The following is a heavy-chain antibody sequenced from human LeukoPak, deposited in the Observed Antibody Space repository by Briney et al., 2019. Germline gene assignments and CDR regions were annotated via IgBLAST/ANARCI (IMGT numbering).Heavy chain of an antibody. J-gene: IGHJ4*02. CDR1: GYTFTNYH. CDR2: ISTYNGNT. CDR3: ASGYLSESTYYFDY. D-gene: IGHD2-15*01. Sequence: GASVKVSCKASGYTFTNYHISWVRQAPGQGLEWMGWISTYNGNTNSAQKLQGRVTMTTDTSTSTAYMELRSLRSDDTAVYYCASGYLSESTYYFDYWGQGTLVTVSS. V-gene: IGHV1-18*01.